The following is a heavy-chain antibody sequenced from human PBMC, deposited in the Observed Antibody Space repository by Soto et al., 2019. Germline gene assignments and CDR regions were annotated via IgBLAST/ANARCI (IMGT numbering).Heavy chain of an antibody. CDR1: GGAISTYY. Sequence: SETLSLTCTVSGGAISTYYWSWVRQSPGKGLEWIGDIYYSGSTNYNPSLKSRVTISVDTSKNQFSLKLSSVTAADTAVYYCARELFGRSVWFDPWGQGTLVTVLL. D-gene: IGHD3-10*01. V-gene: IGHV4-59*01. CDR2: IYYSGST. J-gene: IGHJ5*02. CDR3: ARELFGRSVWFDP.